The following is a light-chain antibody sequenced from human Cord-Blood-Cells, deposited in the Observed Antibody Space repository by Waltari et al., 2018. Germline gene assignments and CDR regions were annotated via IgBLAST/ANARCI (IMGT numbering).Light chain of an antibody. CDR2: GAS. V-gene: IGKV3-20*01. Sequence: EIVLTQSPGTLSLSPGERATLSCRASQSVSSSYLDWYQQKPGQAPRRLIYGASSRATGIPDRFSGSGSGTDFTLNISRLEPEDVAVYYCQQYGSSPYSFGQGTKLEIK. CDR3: QQYGSSPYS. CDR1: QSVSSSY. J-gene: IGKJ2*03.